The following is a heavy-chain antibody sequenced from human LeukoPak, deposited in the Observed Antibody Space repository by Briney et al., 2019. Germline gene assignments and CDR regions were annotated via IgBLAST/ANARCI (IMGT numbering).Heavy chain of an antibody. CDR2: INPNSGGT. CDR1: GYTFTGYY. J-gene: IGHJ4*02. CDR3: ARDTNYYDSSGYYDYFDY. V-gene: IGHV1-2*02. D-gene: IGHD3-22*01. Sequence: ASVKVSCKASGYTFTGYYMHWVRQAPGQGLEWMGWINPNSGGTNYAQKFRGRVTMTRDTSISTAYMELSRLRSDDTAVYYCARDTNYYDSSGYYDYFDYWGQGTLVTVSS.